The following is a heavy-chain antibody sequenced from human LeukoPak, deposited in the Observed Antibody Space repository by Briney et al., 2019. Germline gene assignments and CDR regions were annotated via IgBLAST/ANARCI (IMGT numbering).Heavy chain of an antibody. V-gene: IGHV1-3*03. D-gene: IGHD6-19*01. J-gene: IGHJ4*02. CDR3: ARVVRYSSGPLTDLLPYYFDY. Sequence: ASVKVSCKASGYTFTSYAMHWVRQAPGQRLEWMGWINAGNGNTKYSQEFQGRVTITRDTSASAVYMELSSLRSDDMAVYYCARVVRYSSGPLTDLLPYYFDYWGQGTLVAVSS. CDR2: INAGNGNT. CDR1: GYTFTSYA.